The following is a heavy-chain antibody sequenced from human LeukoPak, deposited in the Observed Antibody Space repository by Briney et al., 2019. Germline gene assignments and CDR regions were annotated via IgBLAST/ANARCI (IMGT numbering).Heavy chain of an antibody. V-gene: IGHV3-23*01. J-gene: IGHJ4*02. CDR2: ISGSGINT. D-gene: IGHD7-27*01. CDR1: GFTFSSYA. Sequence: GGSLRLSCAASGFTFSSYAMSWVRQAPGKGLEWVSVISGSGINTYYSDSVKGRFTISRDNAKNSLYLQMNSLRAEDTAVYYCARDLNWETYWGQGTLVSVSS. CDR3: ARDLNWETY.